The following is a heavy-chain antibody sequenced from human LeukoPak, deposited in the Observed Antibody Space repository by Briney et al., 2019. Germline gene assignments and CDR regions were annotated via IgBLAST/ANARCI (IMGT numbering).Heavy chain of an antibody. J-gene: IGHJ6*03. CDR2: INHSGST. CDR3: ARELFLYYDFWSGYYGGDYYYYYMDV. Sequence: SETLSLTCAVYGGSFSGYYWSWIRQPPGKGLEWIGEINHSGSTNYNPSLKSRVTMSVDTSKNQFSLRLSSVTAADTAVYYCARELFLYYDFWSGYYGGDYYYYYMDVWGKGTTVTVSS. D-gene: IGHD3-3*01. V-gene: IGHV4-34*01. CDR1: GGSFSGYY.